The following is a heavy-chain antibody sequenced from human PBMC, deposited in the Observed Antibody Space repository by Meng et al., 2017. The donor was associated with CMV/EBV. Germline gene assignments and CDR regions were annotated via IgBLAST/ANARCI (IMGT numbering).Heavy chain of an antibody. CDR1: GGSISSGSYY. CDR3: ASVQGLGVS. CDR2: IYTSGST. D-gene: IGHD3-10*01. J-gene: IGHJ4*02. Sequence: QGQLQKAGPGRVKPSQTLSLTCTVAGGSISSGSYYWSWIRQPAGKGLEWIGRIYTSGSTNYNPSLKSRVTISVDTSKNQFSLKLSSVTAADTAVYYCASVQGLGVSWGQGTLVTVSS. V-gene: IGHV4-61*02.